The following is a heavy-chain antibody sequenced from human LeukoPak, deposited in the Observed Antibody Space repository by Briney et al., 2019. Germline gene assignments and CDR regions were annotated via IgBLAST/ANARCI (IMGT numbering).Heavy chain of an antibody. Sequence: ASVKVSCKASGYTFTSYGISWVRQAPGQGLEWMGWISAYNGNTNYTQKLQGRVTITTETSTSTAYMELRSLRSDDTAVYYCARAWDPVVPAAVIDYWGQGTLVTVSS. V-gene: IGHV1-18*01. D-gene: IGHD2-2*01. J-gene: IGHJ4*02. CDR2: ISAYNGNT. CDR1: GYTFTSYG. CDR3: ARAWDPVVPAAVIDY.